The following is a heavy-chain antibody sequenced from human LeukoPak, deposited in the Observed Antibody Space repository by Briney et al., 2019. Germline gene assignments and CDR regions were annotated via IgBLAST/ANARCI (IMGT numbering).Heavy chain of an antibody. Sequence: SVKVSCKASGGTFSSYAISWVRQAPGQGLEWMGGIIPIFGTANYAQKFQGRVTITADESTSTAYMELSSLRSEDTAVYYCARAEEKRSGGYSYGFLNYWGQGTLVTVSS. V-gene: IGHV1-69*13. CDR2: IIPIFGTA. J-gene: IGHJ4*02. CDR1: GGTFSSYA. D-gene: IGHD5-18*01. CDR3: ARAEEKRSGGYSYGFLNY.